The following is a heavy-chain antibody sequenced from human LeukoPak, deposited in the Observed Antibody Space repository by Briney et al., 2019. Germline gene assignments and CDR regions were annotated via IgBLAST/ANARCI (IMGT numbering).Heavy chain of an antibody. Sequence: PSQTLSLTCTVSAGSISSGDYYWSWIRQPPGKGLEWIGYIYYSGSTYYNPALKSRVTISVDTSKNQFSVKLNSVTAADTAVYYCARDSDWGLSGPDQAWGQGTLVTVSS. CDR1: AGSISSGDYY. CDR3: ARDSDWGLSGPDQA. CDR2: IYYSGST. V-gene: IGHV4-30-4*01. D-gene: IGHD2-21*01. J-gene: IGHJ5*02.